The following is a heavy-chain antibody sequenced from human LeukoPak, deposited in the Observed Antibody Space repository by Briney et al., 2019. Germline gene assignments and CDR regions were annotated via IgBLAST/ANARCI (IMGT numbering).Heavy chain of an antibody. CDR3: AKLGGYDLPQSYNYDMDV. Sequence: GGSLRLSCAASGFTLSSYAMSWVRQAPGRGVEWVSAISGSGEIAYYADSEKGRFTISRDNSRTTLFLQMNSLRAEDTAVYYCAKLGGYDLPQSYNYDMDVWVKGIMVTVSS. V-gene: IGHV3-23*01. CDR2: ISGSGEIA. CDR1: GFTLSSYA. J-gene: IGHJ6*03. D-gene: IGHD5-12*01.